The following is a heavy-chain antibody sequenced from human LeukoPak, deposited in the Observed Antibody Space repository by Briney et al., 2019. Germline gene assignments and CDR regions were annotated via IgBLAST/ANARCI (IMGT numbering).Heavy chain of an antibody. J-gene: IGHJ4*02. D-gene: IGHD4-17*01. V-gene: IGHV4-34*01. CDR2: INHSGST. CDR1: GESFSNYY. Sequence: SETLSLTCAVYGESFSNYYWNWIRQPPGKGLEWIGEINHSGSTNYNPSLKSRVTTSIDTSKNQFSLKLSSVTAADTAVFYCARSKTTVTTLFVWGQGTLVTVSS. CDR3: ARSKTTVTTLFV.